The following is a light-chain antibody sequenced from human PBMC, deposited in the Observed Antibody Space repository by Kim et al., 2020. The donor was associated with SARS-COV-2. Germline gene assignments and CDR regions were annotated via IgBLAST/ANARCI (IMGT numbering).Light chain of an antibody. CDR2: EDN. CDR3: QSYDSSNLWV. V-gene: IGLV6-57*01. J-gene: IGLJ3*02. CDR1: SGSIASNY. Sequence: NFMLTQPHSVSESPGKTVTISCTRSSGSIASNYVQWYQQRPGSSPTIVIYEDNQRPSGVPDRFSGSIDSSSNSASLTISGLKTEDEADYYCQSYDSSNLWVFGGGTQLTVL.